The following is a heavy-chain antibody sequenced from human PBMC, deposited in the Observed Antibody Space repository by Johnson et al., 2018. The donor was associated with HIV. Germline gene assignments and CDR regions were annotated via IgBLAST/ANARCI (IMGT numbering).Heavy chain of an antibody. D-gene: IGHD3-10*01. V-gene: IGHV3-30*02. CDR1: GFSFSAYG. Sequence: VQLVESGGGLVQPGRSMRLSCAASGFSFSAYGMHWVRQAPGKGLEWVAFIRYDGSSNFYPDSVKGRFTISRDNSKNTLYLQMNNLGPEDTAVYYCAKAELIRFGELNDGFDIWGQGTMVTVSS. CDR2: IRYDGSSN. CDR3: AKAELIRFGELNDGFDI. J-gene: IGHJ3*02.